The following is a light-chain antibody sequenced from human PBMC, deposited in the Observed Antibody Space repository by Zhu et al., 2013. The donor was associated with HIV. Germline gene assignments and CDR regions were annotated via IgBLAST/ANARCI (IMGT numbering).Light chain of an antibody. CDR1: QNIGTS. J-gene: IGKJ3*01. CDR3: QQSDSTPFT. Sequence: DIQMTPSPSSLSASVGDRVIISCRSSQNIGTSLSWYQHKSGKAPKLLVYDASTLHSGVPSRFSGSGSGTDFSLIINGLQPEDSATYFCQQSDSTPFTFGPGTKLEIK. CDR2: DAS. V-gene: IGKV1-39*01.